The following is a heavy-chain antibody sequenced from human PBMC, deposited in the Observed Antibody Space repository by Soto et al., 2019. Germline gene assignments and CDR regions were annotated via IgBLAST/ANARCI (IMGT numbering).Heavy chain of an antibody. CDR3: AGELPFFDY. CDR2: INAGNGNT. CDR1: GYTFTRYA. J-gene: IGHJ4*02. Sequence: APVKISCKTSGYTFTRYAMHWVRQAPGQRLEWMGWINAGNGNTKYSQKFQGRVTITRDTSASTAYMELSSLRSEDTAVYYCAGELPFFDYWGQGTLVTVSS. V-gene: IGHV1-3*01.